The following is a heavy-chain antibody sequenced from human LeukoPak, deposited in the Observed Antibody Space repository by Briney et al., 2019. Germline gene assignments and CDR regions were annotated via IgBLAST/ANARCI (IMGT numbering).Heavy chain of an antibody. CDR2: ISVRSNYI. CDR1: GYTFSSYS. Sequence: PGVSLRLSCAASGYTFSSYSINWVRQAPGKGLEWVSSISVRSNYIYYADSVRGRFRLSRDDARGSLYLQMNSLRAEDTAVYYCVRLRRNSDTSGFYYYYDFWGQGTLVTVSS. D-gene: IGHD3-22*01. V-gene: IGHV3-21*01. J-gene: IGHJ4*02. CDR3: VRLRRNSDTSGFYYYYDF.